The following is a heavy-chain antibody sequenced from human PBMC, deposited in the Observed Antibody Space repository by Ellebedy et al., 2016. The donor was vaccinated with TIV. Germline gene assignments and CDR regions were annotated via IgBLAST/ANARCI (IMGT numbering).Heavy chain of an antibody. J-gene: IGHJ4*02. Sequence: PGGSLRLSCAVSGFTFRTSCMSWVRQAPGQGLEWVANMNGDGNERYYVDSVEGRFTISRDNTRNSLYLPMNSLRADDTAGYYCTKDGSGTMNFWGQGTLVTVSS. CDR2: MNGDGNER. CDR1: GFTFRTSC. CDR3: TKDGSGTMNF. D-gene: IGHD1-1*01. V-gene: IGHV3-7*01.